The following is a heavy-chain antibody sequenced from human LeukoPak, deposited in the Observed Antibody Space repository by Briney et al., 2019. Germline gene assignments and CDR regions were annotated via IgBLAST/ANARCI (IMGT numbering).Heavy chain of an antibody. CDR3: ATSPHYCTNGVCVGFVYYYGMDV. J-gene: IGHJ6*02. CDR2: IIPIFGTA. Sequence: GASVKVSCKASGGTFSSYAISWVRQAPGQGLEWMGGIIPIFGTANYAQKFQGRVTITADESTSTAYMELSSLRSEDTAVYYCATSPHYCTNGVCVGFVYYYGMDVWGQGTTVTVSS. CDR1: GGTFSSYA. V-gene: IGHV1-69*13. D-gene: IGHD2-8*01.